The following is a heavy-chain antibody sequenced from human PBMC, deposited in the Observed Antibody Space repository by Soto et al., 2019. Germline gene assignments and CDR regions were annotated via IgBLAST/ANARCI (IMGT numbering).Heavy chain of an antibody. Sequence: ASVKVFCKASGYTFTSYYMHWVRQAPGQGLEWMGIINPSGGSTSYAQKFQGRVTITADESTSTAYMELSSLRSEDTAVYYCGRGHSDIVATTIYYYYGMDVWGQGTTVTVSS. D-gene: IGHD5-12*01. CDR3: GRGHSDIVATTIYYYYGMDV. CDR1: GYTFTSYY. CDR2: INPSGGST. V-gene: IGHV1-46*01. J-gene: IGHJ6*02.